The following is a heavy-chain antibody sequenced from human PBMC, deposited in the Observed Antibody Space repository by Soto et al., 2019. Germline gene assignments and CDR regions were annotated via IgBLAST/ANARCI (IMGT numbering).Heavy chain of an antibody. CDR1: GFTFSGSA. CDR3: TRLLDYSNYRRQSNYYYGMDV. V-gene: IGHV3-73*01. J-gene: IGHJ6*02. CDR2: IRSKANSYAT. D-gene: IGHD4-4*01. Sequence: GGSLRLSCAASGFTFSGSAMHWVRQASGKGLEWVGRIRSKANSYATAHAASVKGRFTISRDDSKNTAYLQMNSLKTEDTAVYYCTRLLDYSNYRRQSNYYYGMDVWGQGTTVTVSS.